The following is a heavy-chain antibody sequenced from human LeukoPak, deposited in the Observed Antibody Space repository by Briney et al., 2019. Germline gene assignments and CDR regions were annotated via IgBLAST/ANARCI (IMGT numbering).Heavy chain of an antibody. V-gene: IGHV3-30-3*01. CDR1: GFTFSSYA. Sequence: PGRSLRPSCAASGFTFSSYAMHWVRQAPGKGLEWVAVISYDGSNKYYADSVKGRFTISRDNSKNTLYLQMNSLRAEDTAVYYCARVGVDPDYYGMDVWGQGTTVTVSS. CDR2: ISYDGSNK. D-gene: IGHD3-10*01. CDR3: ARVGVDPDYYGMDV. J-gene: IGHJ6*02.